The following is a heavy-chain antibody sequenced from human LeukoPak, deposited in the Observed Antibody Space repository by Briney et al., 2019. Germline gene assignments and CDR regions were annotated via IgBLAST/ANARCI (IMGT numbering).Heavy chain of an antibody. CDR2: IYSGGST. CDR1: GFTVSSNY. J-gene: IGHJ4*02. Sequence: GGSLRLSCAASGFTVSSNYMSWVRQAPGKGLEWVSLIYSGGSTYYADSVKGRFTISRDNFKNMLYLQMNSLRAEDTAVYYCAKRALIPAAGTGSYYFDYWGQGTLVTVSS. V-gene: IGHV3-66*01. D-gene: IGHD6-13*01. CDR3: AKRALIPAAGTGSYYFDY.